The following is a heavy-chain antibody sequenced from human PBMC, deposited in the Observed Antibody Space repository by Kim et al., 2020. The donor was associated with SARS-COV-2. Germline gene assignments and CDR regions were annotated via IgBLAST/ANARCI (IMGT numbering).Heavy chain of an antibody. D-gene: IGHD3-10*01. CDR3: ARRLTMGPRITMVRGASMDV. J-gene: IGHJ6*02. CDR1: GFTFSSYG. CDR2: IWYDGSNK. V-gene: IGHV3-33*01. Sequence: GGSLRLSCAASGFTFSSYGMHWVRQAPGKGLEWVAVIWYDGSNKYYADSVKGRFTISRDNSKNTLYLQMNSLRAEDTAVYYCARRLTMGPRITMVRGASMDVWGQGTTVTVSS.